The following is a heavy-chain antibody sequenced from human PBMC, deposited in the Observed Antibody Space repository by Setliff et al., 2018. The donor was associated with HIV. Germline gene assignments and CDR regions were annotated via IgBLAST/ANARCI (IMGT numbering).Heavy chain of an antibody. V-gene: IGHV4-34*01. J-gene: IGHJ2*01. CDR2: INYSGST. CDR1: VGSFSGHY. D-gene: IGHD6-13*01. Sequence: PSETLSLTCAAYVGSFSGHYWSWIRQPPGKGLEWIGEINYSGSTNYNPSLKSRVTISVDTSKNQFSLKLTSVTAADTAIYYCVREPSSSSRITDWFFDLWGRGTPVTVSS. CDR3: VREPSSSSRITDWFFDL.